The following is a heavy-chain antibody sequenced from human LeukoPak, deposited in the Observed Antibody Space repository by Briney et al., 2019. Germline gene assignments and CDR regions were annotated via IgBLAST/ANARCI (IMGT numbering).Heavy chain of an antibody. CDR3: ARDVSAPIAVAANWFDP. D-gene: IGHD6-19*01. CDR2: INPSGGST. CDR1: GYTFTSYY. Sequence: GASVKVSCKASGYTFTSYYMHWVRQAPGQGLEWMGIINPSGGSTSYAQKFQGRVTMTRDMSTSTVYMELSSLRSEDTAVYYCARDVSAPIAVAANWFDPWGQGTLVTVSS. V-gene: IGHV1-46*01. J-gene: IGHJ5*02.